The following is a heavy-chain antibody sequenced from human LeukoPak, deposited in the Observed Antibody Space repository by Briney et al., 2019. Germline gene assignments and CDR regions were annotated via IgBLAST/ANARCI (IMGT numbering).Heavy chain of an antibody. CDR1: GYTFAGYY. J-gene: IGHJ4*02. CDR3: ARVSSGTMIVVGVFALDY. D-gene: IGHD3-22*01. CDR2: INPNSGGT. V-gene: IGHV1-2*02. Sequence: GASVKVSCKASGYTFAGYYMHWVRQAPGQGLEWMGWINPNSGGTNYAQKFQGRVTMTRDTSISTAYMELSRLRSDDTAVYYCARVSSGTMIVVGVFALDYWGQGTLVTVSS.